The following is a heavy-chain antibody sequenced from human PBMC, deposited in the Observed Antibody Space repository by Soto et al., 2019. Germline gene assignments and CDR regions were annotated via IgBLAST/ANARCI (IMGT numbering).Heavy chain of an antibody. CDR3: ASEGGRGVRFLEWLFDY. Sequence: GGSLRLSCAASGFTFSSYSMNWVRQAPGKGLEWVSSISSSSSYIYYADSVKGRFTISRDNAKNSLYLQMNSLRAEDTAVYYCASEGGRGVRFLEWLFDYWGQGTLVTVSS. V-gene: IGHV3-21*01. J-gene: IGHJ4*02. D-gene: IGHD3-3*01. CDR2: ISSSSSYI. CDR1: GFTFSSYS.